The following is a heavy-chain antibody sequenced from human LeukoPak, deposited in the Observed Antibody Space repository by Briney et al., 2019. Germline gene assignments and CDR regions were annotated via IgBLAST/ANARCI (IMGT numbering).Heavy chain of an antibody. Sequence: PGGSLRLSCAASGFTFSSYSMNWVRQAPGKGLEWVSSISSSSSYIYYADSVKGRFTISRDNAKNSLYLQMNSLRAEDTAVYYCAGGSPYGDYVDYWGQGTLVTVSS. CDR2: ISSSSSYI. D-gene: IGHD4-17*01. V-gene: IGHV3-21*01. CDR1: GFTFSSYS. J-gene: IGHJ4*02. CDR3: AGGSPYGDYVDY.